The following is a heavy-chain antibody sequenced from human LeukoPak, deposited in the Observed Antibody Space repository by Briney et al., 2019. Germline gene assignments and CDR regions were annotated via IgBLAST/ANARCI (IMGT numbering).Heavy chain of an antibody. V-gene: IGHV4-34*01. CDR3: ARDPTRSGLDY. J-gene: IGHJ4*02. D-gene: IGHD4-11*01. Sequence: SETLSLTCAVYGGSFSGYYWSWIRQPPGKGLEWIGEINHSGSTNYNPSLKSRVTISVDTSKNQFSLKLSSVTAADTAVYYCARDPTRSGLDYWGQGTLVTVSS. CDR2: INHSGST. CDR1: GGSFSGYY.